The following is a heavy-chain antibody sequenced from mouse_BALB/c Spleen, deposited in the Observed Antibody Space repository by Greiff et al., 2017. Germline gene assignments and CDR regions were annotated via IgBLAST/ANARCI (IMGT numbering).Heavy chain of an antibody. Sequence: LQESGPELVKPGASVRISCKASGYTFTSYYIHWVKQRPGQGLEWIGWIYPGNVNTKYNEKFKGKATLTADKSSSTAYMQLSSLTSEDSAVYFCARSGGNPFDYWGQGTTLTVSS. CDR2: IYPGNVNT. CDR3: ARSGGNPFDY. CDR1: GYTFTSYY. J-gene: IGHJ2*01. V-gene: IGHV1S56*01. D-gene: IGHD2-1*01.